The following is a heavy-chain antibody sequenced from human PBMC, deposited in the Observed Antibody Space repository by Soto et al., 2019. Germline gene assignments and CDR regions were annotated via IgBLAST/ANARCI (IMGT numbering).Heavy chain of an antibody. J-gene: IGHJ4*02. CDR1: GFTFSGHY. CDR3: XXXXXXXXXXXX. Sequence: EVQLVESGGGLVQPGGSLRLSCEGSGFTFSGHYMDWVRQXPXXXXXWLGRIRNKPNGHTTAYAASVKGRFTISRDDSXXXVYLXXXXLXXXXXXXXXXXXXXXXXXXXXXXGQGTLVAVSS. V-gene: IGHV3-72*01. CDR2: IRNKPNGHTT.